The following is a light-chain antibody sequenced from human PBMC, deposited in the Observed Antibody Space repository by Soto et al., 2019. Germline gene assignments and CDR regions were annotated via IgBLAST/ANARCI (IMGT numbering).Light chain of an antibody. CDR2: KAS. V-gene: IGKV1-5*03. CDR3: QQYNSYSWT. J-gene: IGKJ1*01. Sequence: EIELTQSPSTQSDSVGDGLIITCRASQSISSWLAWYQQNPGKAPKLLIYKASSLESGVPSRVSCSGSGTEFTLPISSLQPDDCATYSCQQYNSYSWTFGQGTKVDI. CDR1: QSISSW.